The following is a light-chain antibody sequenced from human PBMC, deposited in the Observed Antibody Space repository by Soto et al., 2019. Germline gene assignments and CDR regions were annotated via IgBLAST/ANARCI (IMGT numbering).Light chain of an antibody. Sequence: QAVVTQEPSLTVSPGGTVTLTCGSSTGAVTSGHYPYWFQQKPGQAPRTLIYDTSNKHSWTPARFSGSLLGGKAALTLSGAQPEVEAEYYCLLSYRGARPVFGGGTHLTVL. V-gene: IGLV7-46*01. J-gene: IGLJ3*02. CDR2: DTS. CDR3: LLSYRGARPV. CDR1: TGAVTSGHY.